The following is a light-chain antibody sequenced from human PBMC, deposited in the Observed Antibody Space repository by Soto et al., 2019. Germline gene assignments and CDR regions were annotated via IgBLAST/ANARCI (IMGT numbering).Light chain of an antibody. CDR2: AAS. J-gene: IGKJ3*01. V-gene: IGKV1-39*01. Sequence: DIQMTQSPSSLSASVGDRVTITCRASQSISSYLNWYQQKPGKAHKLLIYAASSLQSGVPSRFSGSGSGTDFTLTISSLQPEDFATYYFQQSYSTPRTFGPGTKVDIK. CDR1: QSISSY. CDR3: QQSYSTPRT.